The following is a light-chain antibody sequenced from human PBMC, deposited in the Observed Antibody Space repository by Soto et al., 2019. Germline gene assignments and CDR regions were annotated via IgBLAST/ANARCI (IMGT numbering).Light chain of an antibody. V-gene: IGKV2-28*01. CDR3: VQALQTLT. J-gene: IGKJ4*01. Sequence: DIVMTQSPLSLPVPPGEPASISCRSSQSLLHSNGYNYLDWYLQKPGQSPQLLIYLGSNRASGVPDRFSGRGSGTDFTLKISRVEAEDVGVYYCVQALQTLTFGGGTKVEIK. CDR2: LGS. CDR1: QSLLHSNGYNY.